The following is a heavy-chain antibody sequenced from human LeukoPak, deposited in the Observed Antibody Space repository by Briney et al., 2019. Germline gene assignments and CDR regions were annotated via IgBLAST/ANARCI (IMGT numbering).Heavy chain of an antibody. CDR2: ISGSGGST. CDR1: GFTFSSSA. V-gene: IGHV3-23*01. CDR3: AKGGYYGDYEVGYYYYMDV. Sequence: GGSLRLSCAASGFTFSSSAMSWVRQAPGKGLEWVSAISGSGGSTYYADSVKGRFTISRDNSKNTLYLQMNSLRAEDTAVYYCAKGGYYGDYEVGYYYYMDVWGKGTTVTISS. J-gene: IGHJ6*03. D-gene: IGHD4-17*01.